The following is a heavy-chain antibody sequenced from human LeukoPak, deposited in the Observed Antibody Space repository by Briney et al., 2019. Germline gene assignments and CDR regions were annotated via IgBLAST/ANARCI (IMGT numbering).Heavy chain of an antibody. CDR1: GFTFSTYG. J-gene: IGHJ4*02. V-gene: IGHV3-23*01. CDR3: AKFKYYDFWSGYLNY. CDR2: ISGSGGST. D-gene: IGHD3-3*01. Sequence: PGGSLRLSCAASGFTFSTYGMSWVRQAPGKGLEWVSAISGSGGSTYYADSVKGRFTISRDNSKNTLYLQMNSLRAEDTAVYYCAKFKYYDFWSGYLNYWGQGTLVTVSS.